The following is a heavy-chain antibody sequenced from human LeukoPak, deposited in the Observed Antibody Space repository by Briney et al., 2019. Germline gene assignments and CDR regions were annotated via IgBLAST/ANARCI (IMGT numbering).Heavy chain of an antibody. Sequence: SETLSLTCTVSGGSVSSGSYYWSWIRQPPGKGLEWIGYIYYSGSTNYNPSLKSRVTISVDTSKNQFSLKLSSVTAADTAVYYCARDRSPYGSGSSDYWGQGTLVTVSS. CDR3: ARDRSPYGSGSSDY. J-gene: IGHJ4*02. CDR1: GGSVSSGSYY. CDR2: IYYSGST. D-gene: IGHD3-10*01. V-gene: IGHV4-61*01.